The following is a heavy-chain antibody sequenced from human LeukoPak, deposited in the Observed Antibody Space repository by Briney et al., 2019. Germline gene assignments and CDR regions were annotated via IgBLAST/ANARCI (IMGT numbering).Heavy chain of an antibody. Sequence: GESLKISCKGSGYSFNTYWIAWVRQMTGKGLEVMGIVYPGDSDTRYSPSFQGQVTISADKSITTAYLQWSSLKASDSAMYYCARRDGGANYWYFDVWGRGTLVTVSS. J-gene: IGHJ2*01. V-gene: IGHV5-51*01. D-gene: IGHD2-15*01. CDR1: GYSFNTYW. CDR3: ARRDGGANYWYFDV. CDR2: VYPGDSDT.